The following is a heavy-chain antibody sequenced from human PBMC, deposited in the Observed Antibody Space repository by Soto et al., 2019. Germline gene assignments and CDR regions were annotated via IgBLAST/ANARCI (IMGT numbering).Heavy chain of an antibody. J-gene: IGHJ4*02. V-gene: IGHV5-51*01. D-gene: IGHD1-1*01. CDR1: GYNFAGYW. CDR2: IYPSDSDT. Sequence: GESLKISCKGSGYNFAGYWIAWVRQMPGKGLELMGIIYPSDSDTRYRPSLQGQVTISADKSISSAYLQWSSLRASDTAMYYCARGGVTTRTFDSWSQGTPATVSS. CDR3: ARGGVTTRTFDS.